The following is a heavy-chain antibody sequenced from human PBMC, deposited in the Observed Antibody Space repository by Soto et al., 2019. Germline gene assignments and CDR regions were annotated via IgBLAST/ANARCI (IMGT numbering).Heavy chain of an antibody. Sequence: EVQLVESGGGLVQPGGSLRLSCADSGFTFSSYWMSWVRQAPGKGLEWVANIKQDGSEKYYVDSVKGRFTISRDNATNSLYLQMNSLRAEDTAVYYCARDAVVVAAIEVDSYSYGMDVWGQVTKVTVSS. D-gene: IGHD2-15*01. J-gene: IGHJ6*02. CDR3: ARDAVVVAAIEVDSYSYGMDV. CDR2: IKQDGSEK. V-gene: IGHV3-7*05. CDR1: GFTFSSYW.